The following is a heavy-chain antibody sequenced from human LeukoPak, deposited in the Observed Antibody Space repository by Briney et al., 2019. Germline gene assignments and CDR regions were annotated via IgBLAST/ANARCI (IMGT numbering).Heavy chain of an antibody. Sequence: PSGSLSLSCAVSGGSLSGFSWSCVRHSPRKGVGWIAEINHSGSNNYQPSLKSRVTISVDTYKNQFSLKLSSVTAADTAVYYCARGDGGNTRSDYWGQGTLVTVSS. CDR2: INHSGSN. V-gene: IGHV4-34*01. CDR3: ARGDGGNTRSDY. CDR1: GGSLSGFS. D-gene: IGHD4-23*01. J-gene: IGHJ4*02.